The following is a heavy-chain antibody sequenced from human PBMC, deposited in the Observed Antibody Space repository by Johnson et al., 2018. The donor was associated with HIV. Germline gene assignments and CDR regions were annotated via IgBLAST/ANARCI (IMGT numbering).Heavy chain of an antibody. CDR1: GFTFSSYA. CDR3: ATPQEGYSAFDI. D-gene: IGHD2-15*01. CDR2: ISYDGSNK. J-gene: IGHJ3*02. V-gene: IGHV3-30-3*01. Sequence: QVQLVESGGGVVQPGRSLRLSCAASGFTFSSYAMHWVRQAPGKGLEWVAVISYDGSNKYYAASVKGRFTISRDNAKNSLYLQMNSLRAEDTAVYYCATPQEGYSAFDIWGQGTMVTVSS.